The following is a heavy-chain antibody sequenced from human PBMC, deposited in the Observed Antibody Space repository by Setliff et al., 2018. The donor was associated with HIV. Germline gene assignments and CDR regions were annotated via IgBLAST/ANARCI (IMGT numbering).Heavy chain of an antibody. J-gene: IGHJ5*02. Sequence: LSLTCTVSGGSIRSHYWSWIRQPPGKGLEWIGYIYYSGSTNYNPSLKSRVTISVDTSKNQFSLKLSSVTAADTAVYYCARGFLEWLFWFDPWGQGTLVTVSS. D-gene: IGHD3-3*01. CDR1: GGSIRSHY. CDR2: IYYSGST. CDR3: ARGFLEWLFWFDP. V-gene: IGHV4-59*11.